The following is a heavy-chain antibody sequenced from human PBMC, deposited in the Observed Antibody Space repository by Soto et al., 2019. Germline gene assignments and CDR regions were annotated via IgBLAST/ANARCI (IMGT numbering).Heavy chain of an antibody. J-gene: IGHJ4*02. CDR1: GYTFTSYG. CDR3: ADEYFDY. CDR2: XXXYNXXQ. V-gene: IGHV1-18*01. Sequence: XVKVSCKASGYTFTSYGISWVRQAPGQXXXXXXWXXXYNXXQQXXXXXXXRXXXNXXXSKATVYIEPRSLRSEDTAVYYCADEYFDYWGQGTLVTVSS.